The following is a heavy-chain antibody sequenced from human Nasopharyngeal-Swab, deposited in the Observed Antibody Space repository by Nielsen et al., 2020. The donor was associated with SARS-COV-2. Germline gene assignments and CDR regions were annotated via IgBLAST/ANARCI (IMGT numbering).Heavy chain of an antibody. V-gene: IGHV4-59*01. CDR1: GGSISSYY. J-gene: IGHJ4*02. Sequence: SETLSLTCTVSGGSISSYYWSWIRQPPGKGLEWIGYLYYSGSTNYNPSLKSRVTISVDTSKNQFSLKLSSVTAADTAVYYCAAIGPTTVTTDYWGQGTLVTVSS. CDR2: LYYSGST. D-gene: IGHD4-17*01. CDR3: AAIGPTTVTTDY.